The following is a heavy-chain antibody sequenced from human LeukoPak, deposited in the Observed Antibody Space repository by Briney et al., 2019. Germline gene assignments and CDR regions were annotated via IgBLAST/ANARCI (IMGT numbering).Heavy chain of an antibody. D-gene: IGHD3-10*01. Sequence: PGGSLRLSCVVSGFTFSNYRMHWVRQAPGKGLEWVANIKQDGNEKHYEDSVKGRFSISRDNAKNSLYLQMDSLRAEDTAVYYCAKEGAYPIITYDSWGQGALVTVSS. CDR2: IKQDGNEK. V-gene: IGHV3-7*01. CDR1: GFTFSNYR. J-gene: IGHJ5*01. CDR3: AKEGAYPIITYDS.